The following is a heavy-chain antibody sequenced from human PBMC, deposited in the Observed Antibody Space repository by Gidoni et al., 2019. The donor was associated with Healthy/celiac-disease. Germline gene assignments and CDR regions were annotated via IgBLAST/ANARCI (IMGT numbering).Heavy chain of an antibody. CDR1: GFPFSSYS. CDR2: ITSSSTYI. Sequence: EVQLVESGGGLVTPGGSLRLSCAASGFPFSSYSMNWVRQAPGKGLEWVSSITSSSTYIYYADSVKGRFTISRDNDKNSMYRKMNSLKAEDTAVYYCARDRYSSGWYYFDYWGQGTLVTVSS. V-gene: IGHV3-21*01. CDR3: ARDRYSSGWYYFDY. J-gene: IGHJ4*02. D-gene: IGHD6-19*01.